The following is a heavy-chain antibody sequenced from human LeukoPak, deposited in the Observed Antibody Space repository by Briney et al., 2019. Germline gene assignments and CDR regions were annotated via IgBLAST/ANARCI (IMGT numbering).Heavy chain of an antibody. D-gene: IGHD3-10*01. J-gene: IGHJ6*03. CDR2: ISSGSAYI. V-gene: IGHV3-21*01. CDR1: GFTFSTYS. Sequence: GGSLRLSCAASGFTFSTYSMNWIRQAPGKGLEWVSSISSGSAYISYADSVKGRFTISRDNAKNSLSLEMNSLRAEDTAVYYCARDITQLRGVYYYYYMDVWGKGTTVTVSS. CDR3: ARDITQLRGVYYYYYMDV.